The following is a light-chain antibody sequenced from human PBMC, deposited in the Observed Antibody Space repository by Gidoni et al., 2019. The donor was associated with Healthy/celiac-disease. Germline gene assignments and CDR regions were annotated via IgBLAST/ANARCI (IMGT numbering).Light chain of an antibody. CDR2: GAS. CDR3: QQYNSWPA. Sequence: EIVMNQSPATLSVSPGERATLPCGGRQGVSSNLAWYQQKPGQAPRLLIYGASTRATGIPARFSGSGSGTEFTLTISSLQSEDFAVYYCQQYNSWPAFGGGTKVEIK. V-gene: IGKV3D-15*01. J-gene: IGKJ4*01. CDR1: QGVSSN.